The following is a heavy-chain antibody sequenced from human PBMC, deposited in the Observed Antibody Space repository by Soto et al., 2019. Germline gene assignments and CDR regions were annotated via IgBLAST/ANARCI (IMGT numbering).Heavy chain of an antibody. J-gene: IGHJ4*02. CDR2: IGGNGATT. Sequence: GGSLRLSCAASGFTFSVSAMAWVRQAPGKGLEWVSIIGGNGATTYYADSVQGRFTISRDNSKNTLYLQMNSLRAEDTAIYYCAKKEYYGSREYYGPFDYWGQGTLVTVSS. D-gene: IGHD3-22*01. V-gene: IGHV3-23*01. CDR3: AKKEYYGSREYYGPFDY. CDR1: GFTFSVSA.